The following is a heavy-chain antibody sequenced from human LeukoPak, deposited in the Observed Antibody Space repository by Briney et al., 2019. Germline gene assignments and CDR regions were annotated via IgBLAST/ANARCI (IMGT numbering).Heavy chain of an antibody. CDR1: GGSISSYY. D-gene: IGHD3-22*01. CDR3: ARRATSGSLDY. Sequence: SETLSLTCSVSGGSISSYYWSWIRQPPGKGLEWIGYVYYIGNTNYNPSLKSRVTISVDTSKNQLSLKLSSVTVADTAIYYCARRATSGSLDYWGQGTLVTVSS. CDR2: VYYIGNT. J-gene: IGHJ4*02. V-gene: IGHV4-59*08.